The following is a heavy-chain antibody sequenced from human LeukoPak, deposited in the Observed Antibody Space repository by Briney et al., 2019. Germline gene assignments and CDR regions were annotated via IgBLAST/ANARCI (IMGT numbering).Heavy chain of an antibody. CDR2: ISISSSNI. CDR1: GFDFSTYS. CDR3: ARVGRSGWTVDY. J-gene: IGHJ4*02. D-gene: IGHD6-19*01. Sequence: PGGSLRLSCAASGFDFSTYSIDWVRQAPGKGLEWVSYISISSSNIYHADSVKGRFTISRDNAKNSLHLQMNSLRAEDTAVYYCARVGRSGWTVDYWGQGTLVTVSS. V-gene: IGHV3-48*04.